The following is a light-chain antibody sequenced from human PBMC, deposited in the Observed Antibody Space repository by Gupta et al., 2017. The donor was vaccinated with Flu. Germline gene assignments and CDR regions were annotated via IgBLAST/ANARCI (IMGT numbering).Light chain of an antibody. V-gene: IGLV2-14*01. Sequence: HSALPQPASVSGSPGQSITGSCTGTSSDVGRSDYVSWYQQHPDKGPKLIIYDVTNRPSGVSSRFSGSKSGNTASLTISGLQAEDETDYYCSSYTSGSTFYVFGTGTKVTVL. CDR3: SSYTSGSTFYV. CDR2: DVT. J-gene: IGLJ1*01. CDR1: SSDVGRSDY.